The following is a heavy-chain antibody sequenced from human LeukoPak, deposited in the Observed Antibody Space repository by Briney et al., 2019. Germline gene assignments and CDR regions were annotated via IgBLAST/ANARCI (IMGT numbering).Heavy chain of an antibody. D-gene: IGHD1-20*01. Sequence: PGGSLRLSCEGSGFTFGDYGMGWVRQAPGKGPEWVAGISWNSDSTGYPDSVKGRFTISRDNAKNSLYLQMNSLRVEDTALYYCARDRRGITGTEWFDPWGQGTLVTVSS. CDR1: GFTFGDYG. J-gene: IGHJ5*02. CDR2: ISWNSDST. V-gene: IGHV3-20*04. CDR3: ARDRRGITGTEWFDP.